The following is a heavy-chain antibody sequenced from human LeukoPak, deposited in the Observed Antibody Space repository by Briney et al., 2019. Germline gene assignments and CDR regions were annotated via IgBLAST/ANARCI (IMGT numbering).Heavy chain of an antibody. CDR3: AKGSLGSWYFFDY. CDR2: ISGSGTDT. Sequence: GGSLRLSFAASGFTFGRFAMSGFRQAPGKGPEGVSTISGSGTDTYYADSVKGRFTISRDNSKNTLYLQMNSLRAEDTALYYCAKGSLGSWYFFDYWGQGALVTVSS. CDR1: GFTFGRFA. D-gene: IGHD6-13*01. V-gene: IGHV3-23*01. J-gene: IGHJ4*02.